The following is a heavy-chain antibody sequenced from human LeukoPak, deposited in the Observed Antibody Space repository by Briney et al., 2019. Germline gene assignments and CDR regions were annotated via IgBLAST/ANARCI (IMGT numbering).Heavy chain of an antibody. CDR2: IKGKTDGDTT. CDR3: PKKGYYVSGTY. J-gene: IGHJ4*02. Sequence: PAGSLTLSCAASGFTFSNAWMRWLRQAPGNRLEWVGRIKGKTDGDTTNYATPVKGRFPISRDDSKDTLYLQMKSLKIEAPAVYYCPKKGYYVSGTYWGQGTLVTVSS. CDR1: GFTFSNAW. V-gene: IGHV3-15*01. D-gene: IGHD3-10*01.